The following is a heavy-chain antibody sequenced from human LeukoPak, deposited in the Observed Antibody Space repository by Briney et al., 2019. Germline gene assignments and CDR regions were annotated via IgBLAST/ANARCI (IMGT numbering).Heavy chain of an antibody. CDR3: ARGHRVTVTPAFDI. J-gene: IGHJ3*02. V-gene: IGHV3-30-3*01. CDR1: GFTFSSYA. Sequence: GGSLRLSCAASGFTFSSYAMHWVRQAPGKGLEWVAVISYDGSNKYYADSVKGRFTISRDNSKNTLYLQMNSLRAEDTAVYYCARGHRVTVTPAFDIWGQGTMVTVSS. D-gene: IGHD4-17*01. CDR2: ISYDGSNK.